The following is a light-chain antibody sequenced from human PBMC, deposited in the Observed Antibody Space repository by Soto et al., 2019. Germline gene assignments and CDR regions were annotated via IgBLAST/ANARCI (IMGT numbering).Light chain of an antibody. CDR3: QQYDTYPLP. Sequence: PSTLSEAVGDRVAITSRASQSISSWLAWYQQKPGKAPKLLIFGASSLESGVPSRFSGSGSGTELTLTISSLQPEDFATYYSQQYDTYPLPFAQGTRLEIK. V-gene: IGKV1-5*01. CDR2: GAS. CDR1: QSISSW. J-gene: IGKJ5*01.